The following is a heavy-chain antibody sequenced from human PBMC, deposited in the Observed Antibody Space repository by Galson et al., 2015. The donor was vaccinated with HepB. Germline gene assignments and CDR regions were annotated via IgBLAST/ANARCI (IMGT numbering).Heavy chain of an antibody. CDR1: GFTFSRYS. Sequence: SLRLSCAASGFTFSRYSMNWVRQAPGKGLEWVSYITSSSSSIYYADSVKGRFTISRDNAEHSVYLQMNNLRDEDTAVYYCARNIVGAAYFDYWGQGALVTVSS. J-gene: IGHJ4*02. CDR3: ARNIVGAAYFDY. CDR2: ITSSSSSI. V-gene: IGHV3-48*02. D-gene: IGHD1-26*01.